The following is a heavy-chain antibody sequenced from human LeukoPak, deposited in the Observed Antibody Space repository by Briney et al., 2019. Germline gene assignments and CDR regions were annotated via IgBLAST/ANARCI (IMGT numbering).Heavy chain of an antibody. CDR2: ISSSSSYI. V-gene: IGHV3-21*01. CDR3: ARTLYYDILTPWSGAFDI. J-gene: IGHJ3*02. D-gene: IGHD3-9*01. Sequence: GGSLRLSCAASGFTFSSYSMNWVRQAPGKGLEWVSSISSSSSYIYYADSVKGRFTISRDNAKNSLYLQMNSLRAEDTAVYYCARTLYYDILTPWSGAFDIWGQGTMVTVSS. CDR1: GFTFSSYS.